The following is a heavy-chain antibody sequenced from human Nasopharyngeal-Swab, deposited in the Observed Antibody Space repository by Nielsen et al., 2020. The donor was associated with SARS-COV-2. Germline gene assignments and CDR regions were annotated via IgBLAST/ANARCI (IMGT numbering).Heavy chain of an antibody. V-gene: IGHV4-4*07. Sequence: SDTLSLTCTVSDGTISSYYWNWIPQSAGKGLEWMVLICASGSRNYKPSFNSRVTMSVNKSKNQFSLKLTSVTAADTTVYYCVRVRALRLAYFYQLGQGTLVTVSS. CDR3: VRVRALRLAYFYQ. CDR2: ICASGSR. CDR1: DGTISSYY. J-gene: IGHJ4*02.